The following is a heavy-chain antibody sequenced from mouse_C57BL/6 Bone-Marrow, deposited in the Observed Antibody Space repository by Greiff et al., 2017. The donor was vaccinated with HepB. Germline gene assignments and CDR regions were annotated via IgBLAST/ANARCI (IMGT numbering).Heavy chain of an antibody. D-gene: IGHD1-1*01. V-gene: IGHV5-9-1*02. CDR3: TRDYYVSSYLYYYAMDY. CDR2: ISSGGDYS. Sequence: EVKLVESGEGLVKPGGSLKLSCAASGFTFSSYAMSWVRQTPEKRLEWVAYISSGGDYSYYADTVKGRFTISRDNARNTLYLQMSSLKTEDTAMYYCTRDYYVSSYLYYYAMDYWGQGTSVTVSS. J-gene: IGHJ4*01. CDR1: GFTFSSYA.